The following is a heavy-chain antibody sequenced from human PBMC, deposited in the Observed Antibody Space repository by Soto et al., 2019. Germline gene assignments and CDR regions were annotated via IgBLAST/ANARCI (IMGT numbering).Heavy chain of an antibody. D-gene: IGHD6-19*01. CDR1: GYTFTNYA. J-gene: IGHJ5*02. Sequence: QVQLVQSGAEVKKPGASVKVSCKASGYTFTNYAIHWVRQAPGQALEWMGWIYAGNGDTKYSQKCQGRVTITRDTSATTAYMELSRLRSEDTAVNYSAIDRALAGSVVVNWFDPWGQGTPVTVSS. CDR3: AIDRALAGSVVVNWFDP. CDR2: IYAGNGDT. V-gene: IGHV1-3*01.